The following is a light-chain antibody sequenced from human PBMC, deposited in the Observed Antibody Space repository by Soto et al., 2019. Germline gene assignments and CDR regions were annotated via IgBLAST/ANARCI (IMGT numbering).Light chain of an antibody. Sequence: QSVLTQPPSVSGAPGQRVTFSCTGSSSNIGAGYDVHWYQQFPGTAPKLLISGNINRPSGIPDRFSGSKSGTSASLAITGLQTEDEADYYCQSYDVSLTASVFGTGTKLTVL. CDR2: GNI. CDR3: QSYDVSLTASV. CDR1: SSNIGAGYD. J-gene: IGLJ1*01. V-gene: IGLV1-40*01.